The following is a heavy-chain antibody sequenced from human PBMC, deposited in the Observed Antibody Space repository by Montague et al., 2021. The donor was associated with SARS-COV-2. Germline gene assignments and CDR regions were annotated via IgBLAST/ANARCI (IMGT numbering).Heavy chain of an antibody. CDR2: ISWNSGSI. CDR3: AKDIDGHSSTFDY. D-gene: IGHD6-13*01. J-gene: IGHJ4*02. Sequence: SLRLSCAASGFTFDDYAMHWVRQAPGKGLEWVSGISWNSGSIGYADSVKGRFTISRDNAKNSLYLQMNSLRAEDTALYYCAKDIDGHSSTFDYWGQGTLATVSS. CDR1: GFTFDDYA. V-gene: IGHV3-9*01.